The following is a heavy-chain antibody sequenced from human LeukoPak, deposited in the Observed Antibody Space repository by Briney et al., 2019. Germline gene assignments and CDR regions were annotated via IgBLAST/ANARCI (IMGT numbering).Heavy chain of an antibody. V-gene: IGHV5-51*01. CDR3: ARHRSYYYDSSGYLYYFDY. CDR1: GYSFTSYW. D-gene: IGHD3-22*01. CDR2: IYPGDSDT. J-gene: IGHJ4*02. Sequence: GESLKISCKGSGYSFTSYWIGWVRPMPGKGLEWMGIIYPGDSDTRYSPSFQGQVTISADKSISTAYLQWSSLKASDTAMYYCARHRSYYYDSSGYLYYFDYWGQGTLVTVSS.